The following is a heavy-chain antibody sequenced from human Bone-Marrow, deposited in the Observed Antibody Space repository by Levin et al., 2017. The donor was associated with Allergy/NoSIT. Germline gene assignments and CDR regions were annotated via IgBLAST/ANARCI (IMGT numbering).Heavy chain of an antibody. J-gene: IGHJ3*02. CDR1: GFTFSSYA. Sequence: PGESLKISCAASGFTFSSYAMHWVRQAPGKGLEWVAVISYDGSNKYYADSVKGRFTISRDNSKNTLYLQMNSLRAEDTAVYYCARDPYYYGSGRGDAFDIWGQGTMVTVSS. CDR2: ISYDGSNK. CDR3: ARDPYYYGSGRGDAFDI. D-gene: IGHD3-10*01. V-gene: IGHV3-30*04.